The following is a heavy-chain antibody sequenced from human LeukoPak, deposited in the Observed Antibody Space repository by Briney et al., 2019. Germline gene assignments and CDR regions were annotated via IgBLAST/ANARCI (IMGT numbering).Heavy chain of an antibody. CDR1: GGSISSSSYY. V-gene: IGHV4-39*07. Sequence: SETLSLTCTVSGGSISSSSYYWGWIRQPPGKGLEWIGSIYYSGSTYYNPSLKSRVTISVDTSKNQFSLKLSSVTAADTAVYYCARENIIAAAARGAFDIWGQGTMVTVSS. CDR3: ARENIIAAAARGAFDI. CDR2: IYYSGST. D-gene: IGHD6-13*01. J-gene: IGHJ3*02.